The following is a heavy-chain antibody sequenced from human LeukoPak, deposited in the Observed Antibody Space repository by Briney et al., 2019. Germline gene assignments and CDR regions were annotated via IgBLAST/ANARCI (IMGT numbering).Heavy chain of an antibody. Sequence: GGSLRLSCAASGFTFSSYAMHWVRQAPGKGLEWVAFIRYDGSNKYYADSVKGRFTISRDNSKNTLYLQMNSLRAEDTAVYYCAKDSSGWYSDYWGQGTLVTVSS. CDR2: IRYDGSNK. CDR1: GFTFSSYA. CDR3: AKDSSGWYSDY. D-gene: IGHD6-19*01. J-gene: IGHJ4*02. V-gene: IGHV3-30*02.